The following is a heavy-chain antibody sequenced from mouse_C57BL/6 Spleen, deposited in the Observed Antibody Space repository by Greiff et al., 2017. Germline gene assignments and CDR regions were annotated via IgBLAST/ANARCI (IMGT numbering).Heavy chain of an antibody. Sequence: VKLQESGAELVKPGASVKISCKASGYAFSSYWMNWVKQRPGKGLEWIGQLYPGDGATNYNGKFKGKATLTADKSSSTAYMQLSSLTSEDSAVYFCARPTAQGGFAYWGQGTLVTVSA. CDR3: ARPTAQGGFAY. D-gene: IGHD3-2*02. J-gene: IGHJ3*01. CDR2: LYPGDGAT. V-gene: IGHV1-80*01. CDR1: GYAFSSYW.